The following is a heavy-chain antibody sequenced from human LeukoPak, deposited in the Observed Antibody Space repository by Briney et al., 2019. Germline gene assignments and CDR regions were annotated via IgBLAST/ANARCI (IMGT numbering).Heavy chain of an antibody. Sequence: SQTLSLTCAVSGGSISSGGYSWSWIRQPPGKGLEWIGYIYHSGSTYYNPSLKSRVTISVDRSENQFSLKLSSVTAADTAVYHCARGVTFGGAPDYWGQGTLVTVSS. CDR2: IYHSGST. J-gene: IGHJ4*02. D-gene: IGHD3-16*01. CDR1: GGSISSGGYS. V-gene: IGHV4-30-2*01. CDR3: ARGVTFGGAPDY.